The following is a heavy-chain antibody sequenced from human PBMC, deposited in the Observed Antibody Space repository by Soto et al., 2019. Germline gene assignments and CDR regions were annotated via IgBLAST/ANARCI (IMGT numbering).Heavy chain of an antibody. CDR3: ARHWGPRRDYYDSSGYWAGADYYYYGMDV. Sequence: ETLSLTCTVSGGSISSYYWSWIRQPPGKGLEWIGYIYYSGSTNYNPSLKSRVTISVDTSKNQFSLKLSSVTAADTAVYYCARHWGPRRDYYDSSGYWAGADYYYYGMDVWGQGTTVPVSS. J-gene: IGHJ6*02. D-gene: IGHD3-22*01. V-gene: IGHV4-59*08. CDR2: IYYSGST. CDR1: GGSISSYY.